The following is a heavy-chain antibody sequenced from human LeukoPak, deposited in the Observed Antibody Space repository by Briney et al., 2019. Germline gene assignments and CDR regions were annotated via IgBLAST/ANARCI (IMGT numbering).Heavy chain of an antibody. CDR3: ARDGYYDSSGYYPFDY. Sequence: SQTLSLTCTVSGGSIISGSYYWSWIRQPAGKGLEWIGRIYTSGSTNYNPSLKSRVTISVDTSKNQFSLKLSSVTAADTAVYYCARDGYYDSSGYYPFDYWGQGTLVTVSS. J-gene: IGHJ4*02. CDR1: GGSIISGSYY. CDR2: IYTSGST. D-gene: IGHD3-22*01. V-gene: IGHV4-61*02.